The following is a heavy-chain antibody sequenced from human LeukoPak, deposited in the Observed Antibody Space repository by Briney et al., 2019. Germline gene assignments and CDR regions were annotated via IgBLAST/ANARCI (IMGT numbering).Heavy chain of an antibody. J-gene: IGHJ4*02. CDR1: GGSISSGGYY. V-gene: IGHV4-31*03. D-gene: IGHD6-6*01. CDR2: IYYSGST. CDR3: ARGGKEQLVDTLPHFDY. Sequence: PSQTLSLTCTVSGGSISSGGYYWSWIRQHAGKGLEWIGYIYYSGSTYYNPSLKSRVTISVDTSKNQFSLKLSSVTAADTAVYYCARGGKEQLVDTLPHFDYWGQGTLVTVSS.